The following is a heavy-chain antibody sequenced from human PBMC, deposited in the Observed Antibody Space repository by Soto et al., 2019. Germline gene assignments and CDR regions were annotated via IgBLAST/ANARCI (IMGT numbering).Heavy chain of an antibody. J-gene: IGHJ4*02. Sequence: GGSLRLSCAASGFTFSDYYMNWIRQAPGKGLEWVSYISRGGNTIYYADSVKGRFTISRDNAKNSLYLQMNSLRVEDTAVYYCAREWNRSPDYWGQGTLVTVS. D-gene: IGHD1-1*01. CDR2: ISRGGNTI. CDR1: GFTFSDYY. CDR3: AREWNRSPDY. V-gene: IGHV3-11*01.